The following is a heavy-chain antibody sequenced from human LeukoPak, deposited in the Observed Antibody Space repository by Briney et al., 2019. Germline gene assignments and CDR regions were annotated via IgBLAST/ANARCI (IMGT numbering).Heavy chain of an antibody. CDR2: IYYSGST. D-gene: IGHD3-10*01. CDR1: GGSISSGDYY. CDR3: ARDYGFGEGFMDV. Sequence: ASETLSLTCTVSGGSISSGDYYWSWIRQPPGKGLEWIGYIYYSGSTYYNPSLKSRVTISVDTSKNQFSLKLSSVTAADTAVYSCARDYGFGEGFMDVWGQGTTVTVSS. V-gene: IGHV4-30-4*01. J-gene: IGHJ6*02.